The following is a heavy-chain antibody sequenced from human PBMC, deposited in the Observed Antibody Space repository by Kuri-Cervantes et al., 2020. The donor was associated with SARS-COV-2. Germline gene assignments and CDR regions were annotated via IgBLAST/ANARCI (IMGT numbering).Heavy chain of an antibody. Sequence: GGSLRLSCAASGFTFSSYAVSWVRQAPGKGLEWVSAISGSGGSTYYADSVKGRFTISRDNSKNTLYLQMNSLRAEDTAVYYCALRYCSSTSCRDQGYFQHWGQGTLVTVSS. V-gene: IGHV3-23*01. CDR2: ISGSGGST. CDR1: GFTFSSYA. D-gene: IGHD2-2*01. J-gene: IGHJ1*01. CDR3: ALRYCSSTSCRDQGYFQH.